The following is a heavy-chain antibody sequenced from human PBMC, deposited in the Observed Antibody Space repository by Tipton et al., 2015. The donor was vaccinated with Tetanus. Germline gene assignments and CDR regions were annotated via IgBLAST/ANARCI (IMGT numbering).Heavy chain of an antibody. J-gene: IGHJ3*02. CDR3: ARVLPAFAFDI. Sequence: TLSLTCAVSGGSISSGGYSWSWIRQPPGKGLEWIGYICHSGSTYYNPSLKSRVTISVDRSKNQFSLKLSSVTAADTAVYYCARVLPAFAFDIWGQGTMVTVSS. CDR1: GGSISSGGYS. CDR2: ICHSGST. V-gene: IGHV4-30-2*01.